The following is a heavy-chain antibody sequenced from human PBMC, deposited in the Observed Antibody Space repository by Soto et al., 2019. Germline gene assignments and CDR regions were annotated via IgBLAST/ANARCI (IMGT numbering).Heavy chain of an antibody. V-gene: IGHV2-26*01. CDR1: AFSLSDAKMG. CDR2: ILSGGDH. J-gene: IGHJ6*03. D-gene: IGHD3-3*01. CDR3: IRIVEVGAVWYMDV. Sequence: QVTLKESGPVLVKPTETLTLTCTVSAFSLSDAKMGVSWIRQPPGKALDWLAYILSGGDHSYSTYLGGRLTISKDTSKHHVVLTMTNMDPVDTGTYYCIRIVEVGAVWYMDVWCEGTTVAVSS.